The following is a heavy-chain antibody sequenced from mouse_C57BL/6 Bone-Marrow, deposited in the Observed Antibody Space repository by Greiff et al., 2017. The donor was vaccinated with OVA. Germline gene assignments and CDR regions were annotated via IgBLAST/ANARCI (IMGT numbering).Heavy chain of an antibody. Sequence: VQLQQSGAELVRPGASVTLSCKASGYTFTDYEMNWVKQTPVHGLEWIGAIDPETGGTAYNQKFKGKAILTADKSSSTTYMELRSLTSEDSAVYYCTRSYSNYVDFDYWGQGTTLTVSS. J-gene: IGHJ2*01. D-gene: IGHD2-5*01. CDR3: TRSYSNYVDFDY. CDR1: GYTFTDYE. V-gene: IGHV1-15*01. CDR2: IDPETGGT.